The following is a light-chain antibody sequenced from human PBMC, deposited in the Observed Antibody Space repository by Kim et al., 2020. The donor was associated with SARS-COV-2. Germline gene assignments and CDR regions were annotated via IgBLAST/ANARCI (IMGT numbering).Light chain of an antibody. Sequence: QSALTQPASVSGSPGQSITISCTATGSDIKNYDYVSWLQQHPGKAPKVVIYDVNRRPSGISDRFSGSKSGNTASLTISGLQAEDEADYYCSSHTALTTLLFGGGTQLTVL. CDR3: SSHTALTTLL. CDR1: GSDIKNYDY. J-gene: IGLJ3*02. V-gene: IGLV2-14*03. CDR2: DVN.